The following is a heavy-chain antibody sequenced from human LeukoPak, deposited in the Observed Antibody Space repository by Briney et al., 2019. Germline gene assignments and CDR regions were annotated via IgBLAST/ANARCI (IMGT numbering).Heavy chain of an antibody. CDR1: GYTFTSYG. J-gene: IGHJ4*02. D-gene: IGHD6-19*01. CDR2: TSAYNGNT. V-gene: IGHV1-18*01. Sequence: ASVKVSCKASGYTFTSYGISWVRQAPGQGLEWMGWTSAYNGNTNYAQKLQGRVTMTTDTSTSTAYMGLRSLRSDDTAVYYCARDRRWLVLVPPEFDYWGQGTLVTVSS. CDR3: ARDRRWLVLVPPEFDY.